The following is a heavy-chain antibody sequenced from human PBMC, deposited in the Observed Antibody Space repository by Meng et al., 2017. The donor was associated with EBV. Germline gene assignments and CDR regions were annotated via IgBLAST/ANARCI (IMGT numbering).Heavy chain of an antibody. D-gene: IGHD6-6*01. CDR1: GFSLSTRGVG. J-gene: IGHJ4*02. CDR3: AHIIAARPFDY. CDR2: IYWDDDK. Sequence: QITLKESGPPLVKPTQTLTLTCTSSGFSLSTRGVGVGWIRQPPGKALEWLALIYWDDDKRYSPSLKSRLTITKDTSKNQVVLTMTNMDPVDAATYHCAHIIAARPFDYWGQGTLVTVSS. V-gene: IGHV2-5*02.